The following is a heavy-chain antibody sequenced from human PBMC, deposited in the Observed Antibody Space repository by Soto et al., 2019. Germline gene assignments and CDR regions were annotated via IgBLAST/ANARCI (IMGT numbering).Heavy chain of an antibody. D-gene: IGHD1-26*01. CDR1: GFTFDDYA. CDR3: AKDTRLPGRGSRGVDY. Sequence: GGSLRLSCAASGFTFDDYAMHWVRQAPGKGLEWVSGISWNSGSIGYADSVKGRFTISRDNAKNSLYLQMNSLRAEDTALYYCAKDTRLPGRGSRGVDYWGQGTLVTVSS. V-gene: IGHV3-9*01. CDR2: ISWNSGSI. J-gene: IGHJ4*02.